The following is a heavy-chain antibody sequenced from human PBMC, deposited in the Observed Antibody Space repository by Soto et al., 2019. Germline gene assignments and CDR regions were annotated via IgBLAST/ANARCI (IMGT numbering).Heavy chain of an antibody. J-gene: IGHJ4*02. V-gene: IGHV3-30*03. CDR3: AAGYSFGDY. Sequence: QVQLVESGGGVVQPGRSLTLSCAASGFTFSSYGMHWVRQAPGKGLEWVALISYDGSNKFYADSVKGRFTISRDNSKNTLYLQMNGLRAEDTAVYYCAAGYSFGDYWGQGTLVTVSS. D-gene: IGHD5-18*01. CDR1: GFTFSSYG. CDR2: ISYDGSNK.